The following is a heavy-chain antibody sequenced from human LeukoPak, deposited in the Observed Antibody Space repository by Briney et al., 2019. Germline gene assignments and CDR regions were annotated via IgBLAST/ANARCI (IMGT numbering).Heavy chain of an antibody. Sequence: PGGSLRLSCAASGFTFMTYWMHWVRQAPGKGLVWVSRINSDGSSTSYADSVKGRFTISRDNAKNTLYLQMNSLRAEDTAVYYCAREPSAYSNYNYWGQGTLVTVSS. CDR3: AREPSAYSNYNY. J-gene: IGHJ4*02. V-gene: IGHV3-74*01. D-gene: IGHD4-4*01. CDR1: GFTFMTYW. CDR2: INSDGSST.